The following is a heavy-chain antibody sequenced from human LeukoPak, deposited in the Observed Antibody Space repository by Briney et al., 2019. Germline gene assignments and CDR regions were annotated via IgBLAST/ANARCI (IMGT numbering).Heavy chain of an antibody. CDR2: TYYRSKWYN. J-gene: IGHJ4*02. V-gene: IGHV6-1*01. Sequence: SQTLSLTCAISGDSVSNNSAVWNWIRQSPSRGLEWLGRTYYRSKWYNDYGASVKSRITVNPDTPKNQFSLQLNSVTPEDTAVYYCARARYYYDSSVPVHWGQGTLVTVSS. CDR3: ARARYYYDSSVPVH. D-gene: IGHD3-22*01. CDR1: GDSVSNNSAV.